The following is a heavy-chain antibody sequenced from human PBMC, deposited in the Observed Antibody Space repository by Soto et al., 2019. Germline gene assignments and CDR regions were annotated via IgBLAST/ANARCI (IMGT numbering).Heavy chain of an antibody. J-gene: IGHJ4*02. CDR3: ARDAWAADY. Sequence: EVQLAESGGGLVQPGGSLRLSCAASGFTVSTKYMSWVRQAPGKGLEWVSVIYSCGSTFYADAVRGRFTISRDNSKNTVNLQMNSLRAEDTAVYYCARDAWAADYWGQGTLVSVSS. CDR2: IYSCGST. CDR1: GFTVSTKY. V-gene: IGHV3-66*01. D-gene: IGHD3-16*01.